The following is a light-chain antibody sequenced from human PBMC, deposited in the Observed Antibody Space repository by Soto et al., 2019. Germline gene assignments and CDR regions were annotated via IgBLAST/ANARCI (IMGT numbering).Light chain of an antibody. CDR1: SSDVGAYDY. CDR2: YVS. Sequence: QSALTQPRSVSGSPGQSVTISCTGASSDVGAYDYVSWHQQHPGKAPKLIIFYVSKRPSGVSDRFSGSRSGNTASLTISGLQAEDEADYYCCSYAGTYSWVFGGGTKVTGL. V-gene: IGLV2-11*01. CDR3: CSYAGTYSWV. J-gene: IGLJ3*02.